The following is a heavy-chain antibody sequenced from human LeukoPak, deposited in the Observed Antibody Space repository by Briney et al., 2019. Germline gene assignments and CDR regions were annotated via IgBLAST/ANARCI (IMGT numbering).Heavy chain of an antibody. D-gene: IGHD2-2*01. CDR2: INHSGST. CDR3: ATSVGPAAISRYYYGMDV. J-gene: IGHJ6*02. Sequence: SETLSLTCAVYGGSFSGYYWSWIRQPPGKGLEWIGEINHSGSTNYNPSLKSRVTISVDTSKNQFSLKLSSVTAADTAVYYCATSVGPAAISRYYYGMDVWGQGTTVTVSS. CDR1: GGSFSGYY. V-gene: IGHV4-34*01.